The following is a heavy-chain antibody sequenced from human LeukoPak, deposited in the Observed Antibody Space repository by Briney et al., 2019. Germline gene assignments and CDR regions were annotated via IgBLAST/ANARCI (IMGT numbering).Heavy chain of an antibody. D-gene: IGHD3-10*01. CDR3: AKGVRLWFAFYFDY. CDR2: ISGNGYNT. V-gene: IGHV3-23*01. CDR1: GFTFTSYA. J-gene: IGHJ4*02. Sequence: GGSLRLSCAASGFTFTSYAMSWVRQAPGKGLEWVSAISGNGYNTYYADSVKGRFTISSESSGNTLYLQMHNLRAEDTAVYYCAKGVRLWFAFYFDYWGQGTLVTVSS.